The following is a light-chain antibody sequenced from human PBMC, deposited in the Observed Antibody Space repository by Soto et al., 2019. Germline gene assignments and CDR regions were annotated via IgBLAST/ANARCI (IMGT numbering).Light chain of an antibody. Sequence: EIVLTQSPGTLSLSPGARDTVSCRARQSVSSSYLAWYQQKPGQAPRLLIYGASSRATGIPDRFSGSGSGTDFTLTISRLEAEDVAVYYCHRYGSSPSITFGKGTRLEIK. CDR1: QSVSSSY. CDR2: GAS. V-gene: IGKV3-20*01. J-gene: IGKJ5*01. CDR3: HRYGSSPSIT.